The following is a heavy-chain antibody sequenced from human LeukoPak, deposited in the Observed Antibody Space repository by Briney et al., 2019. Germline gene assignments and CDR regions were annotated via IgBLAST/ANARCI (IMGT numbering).Heavy chain of an antibody. CDR2: ISGSGGST. V-gene: IGHV3-23*01. Sequence: GGSLRLSCAASGFTFSSYAMSWVRQAPGKGLEWVSAISGSGGSTYYADSVKGRFTISRDNSKSTLYLQMNSLRAEDTAVYYCAKLGGPSGYDSRDFDYWGQVTLVTVSS. CDR3: AKLGGPSGYDSRDFDY. D-gene: IGHD5-12*01. CDR1: GFTFSSYA. J-gene: IGHJ4*02.